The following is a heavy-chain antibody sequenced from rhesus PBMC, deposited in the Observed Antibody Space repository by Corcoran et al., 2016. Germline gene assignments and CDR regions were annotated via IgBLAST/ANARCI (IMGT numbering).Heavy chain of an antibody. J-gene: IGHJ4*01. D-gene: IGHD3-3*01. Sequence: EVQLVQSGAEVKKPGATVKISCKASGYTFTELSMHWVRPAPGKGLGGRGRVDTEDGAADYAQKFQDRVTITADTSTDTAYMELSSLRSEDTAVYYCASGDWLLSFDYWGQGVLVTVSS. CDR3: ASGDWLLSFDY. V-gene: IGHV1-111*02. CDR2: VDTEDGAA. CDR1: GYTFTELS.